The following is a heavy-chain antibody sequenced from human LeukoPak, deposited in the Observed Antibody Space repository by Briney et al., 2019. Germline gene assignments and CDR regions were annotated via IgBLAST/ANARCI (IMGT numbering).Heavy chain of an antibody. CDR3: ARGGNCGGDCYSSWFDP. D-gene: IGHD2-21*02. J-gene: IGHJ5*02. CDR2: IIPIFGTA. V-gene: IGHV1-69*01. CDR1: GGTFSSYA. Sequence: SVKVSCTASGGTFSSYAISWVRQAPGQGLEWMGGIIPIFGTANYAQKFQGRATITADESTSTAYMELSSLRSEDTAVYYCARGGNCGGDCYSSWFDPWGQGTLVTVSS.